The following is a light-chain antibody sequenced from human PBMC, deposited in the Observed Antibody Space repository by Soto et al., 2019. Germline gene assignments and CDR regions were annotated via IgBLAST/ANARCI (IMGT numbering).Light chain of an antibody. J-gene: IGLJ2*01. Sequence: HSALTQPASVSGSPGQSITISCTGTRNDVGGYNYVSWYQQHPGKAPKLMIYDVTDRPSGVSNRFSGSKSGNTASLTISGLQAEDEADYYCSSYTITNTLEIGGGTKLTVL. CDR3: SSYTITNTLE. V-gene: IGLV2-14*01. CDR1: RNDVGGYNY. CDR2: DVT.